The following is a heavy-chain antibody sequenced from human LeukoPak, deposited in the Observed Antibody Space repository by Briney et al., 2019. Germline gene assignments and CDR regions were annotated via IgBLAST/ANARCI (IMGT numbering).Heavy chain of an antibody. J-gene: IGHJ4*02. D-gene: IGHD4-17*01. Sequence: GGSLRLSCAASGFTFSSYWMYWVRQAPGKGLVWVSRINSDGSRTSYADSVKGRFTISRDNAKNTLYLQMNSLRSEDTAVYYCARGGDYSWEAVPWWGQGTLVTVSS. V-gene: IGHV3-74*01. CDR2: INSDGSRT. CDR1: GFTFSSYW. CDR3: ARGGDYSWEAVPW.